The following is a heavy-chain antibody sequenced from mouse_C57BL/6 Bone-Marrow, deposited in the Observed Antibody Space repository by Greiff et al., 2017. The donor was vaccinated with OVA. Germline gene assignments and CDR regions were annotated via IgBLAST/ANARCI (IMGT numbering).Heavy chain of an antibody. CDR2: IHPNSGST. CDR1: GYTFTSYW. J-gene: IGHJ4*01. CDR3: ARTPTDY. V-gene: IGHV1-64*01. Sequence: QVQLQQPGAGLVKPGASLKLSCKASGYTFTSYWMHWVSQRPGQGLAWIGLIHPNSGSTNYNEKFKSKATLTVDKSSSTAYMQLSSLTSEDSAVYYCARTPTDYWGQGTSVTVSS.